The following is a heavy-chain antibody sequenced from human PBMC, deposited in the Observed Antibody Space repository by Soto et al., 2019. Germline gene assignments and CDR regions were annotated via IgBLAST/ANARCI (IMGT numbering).Heavy chain of an antibody. CDR2: IKQEGSEK. CDR1: GFTFSSYW. CDR3: ARTGYNWNDGYYFDY. D-gene: IGHD1-1*01. J-gene: IGHJ4*02. V-gene: IGHV3-7*04. Sequence: EVQLVESGGGLVQPGGSLRLSCAASGFTFSSYWMSWVRQAPGKGLEWVANIKQEGSEKYYVDSGKGRFTISRDNAKNSLYLQMNSLRAEDTAVYYCARTGYNWNDGYYFDYWGQGTLVTVSS.